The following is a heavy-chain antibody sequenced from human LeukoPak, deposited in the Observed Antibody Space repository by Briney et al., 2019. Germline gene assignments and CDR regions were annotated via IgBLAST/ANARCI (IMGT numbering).Heavy chain of an antibody. D-gene: IGHD5-18*01. V-gene: IGHV4-4*07. CDR3: ARVLRSHGYKNPYYFDY. J-gene: IGHJ4*02. CDR2: IYTSGST. CDR1: GGSISNYY. Sequence: SETLSLTCAVSGGSISNYYWSWIRQPAGNGLEWIGRIYTSGSTNYNPSLKSRVTMSVDTSKNQFSLKLNSVTAADTAVYYCARVLRSHGYKNPYYFDYWGQGTLVTVSS.